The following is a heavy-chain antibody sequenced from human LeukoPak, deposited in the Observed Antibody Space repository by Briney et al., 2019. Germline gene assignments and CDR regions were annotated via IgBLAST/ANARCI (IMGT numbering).Heavy chain of an antibody. CDR3: ARYITMVRGVVVRAFDI. J-gene: IGHJ3*02. D-gene: IGHD3-10*01. V-gene: IGHV1-8*02. CDR2: MNPNSGNT. CDR1: GYTFTTYD. Sequence: ASVKVSCKASGYTFTTYDINWVRQVTGQGPEWMGWMNPNSGNTAYAQNFQGRVTITSNTSISTAYMDLTSLRAEDTAVYYCARYITMVRGVVVRAFDIWGQGTMVTVSS.